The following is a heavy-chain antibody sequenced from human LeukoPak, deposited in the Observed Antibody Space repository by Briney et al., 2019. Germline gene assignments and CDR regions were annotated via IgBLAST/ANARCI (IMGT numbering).Heavy chain of an antibody. CDR1: GGSISSSSYY. J-gene: IGHJ4*02. CDR2: IYYSGST. Sequence: SETLSLTCTVSGGSISSSSYYWGWIRQPPGKGLEWIGSIYYSGSTYYNPSLKSRVTISVDTSKNQFSLKLSSVTAADTAVYYCARVANRIPVRRSGWYYFDYWGQGTLVTVSS. V-gene: IGHV4-39*07. D-gene: IGHD6-19*01. CDR3: ARVANRIPVRRSGWYYFDY.